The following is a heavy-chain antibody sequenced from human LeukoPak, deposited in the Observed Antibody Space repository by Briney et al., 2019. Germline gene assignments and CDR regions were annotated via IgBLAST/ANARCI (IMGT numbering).Heavy chain of an antibody. CDR2: ISGSGGST. J-gene: IGHJ4*02. V-gene: IGHV3-23*01. CDR3: AKAKGVYYDILTGYHPFDY. Sequence: GGSLRLSCAASRFTFRSYALSWVRQAPGKGLEWVSGISGSGGSTYYADSVKGRFTISRDNSKNTLYLQMNNLRAEDTAVYYCAKAKGVYYDILTGYHPFDYWGQGTLVTVSS. CDR1: RFTFRSYA. D-gene: IGHD3-9*01.